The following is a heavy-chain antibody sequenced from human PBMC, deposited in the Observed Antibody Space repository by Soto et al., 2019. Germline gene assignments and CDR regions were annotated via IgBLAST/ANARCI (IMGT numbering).Heavy chain of an antibody. CDR1: GFTFSSYA. CDR3: ARRNSGWYFDL. J-gene: IGHJ2*01. V-gene: IGHV3-23*01. D-gene: IGHD4-4*01. Sequence: EVQLLESGGGLVQPGGSLRLSCAASGFTFSSYAMNWVRQAPGKGLQWVSAISGSGVSTYYADSVKGRFTISRDNSKNTLYLQMNSLRAEDTAVYYCARRNSGWYFDLWGRGTLVTVSS. CDR2: ISGSGVST.